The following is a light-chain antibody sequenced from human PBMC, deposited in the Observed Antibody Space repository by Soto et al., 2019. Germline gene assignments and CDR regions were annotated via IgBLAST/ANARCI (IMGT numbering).Light chain of an antibody. Sequence: DIQMTQSPSSLSASVGDRVTITCRASQYISSYLNWYQQKPGKAPKLLIYAASHLQSGVPSRFSGSGSGTDFPLTISGLQREDFASYYCQQSYSPPFTFGPGTNVDIK. V-gene: IGKV1-39*01. CDR1: QYISSY. J-gene: IGKJ3*01. CDR3: QQSYSPPFT. CDR2: AAS.